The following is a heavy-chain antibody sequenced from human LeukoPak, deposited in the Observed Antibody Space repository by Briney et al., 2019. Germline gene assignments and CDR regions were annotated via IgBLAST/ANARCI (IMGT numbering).Heavy chain of an antibody. J-gene: IGHJ4*02. D-gene: IGHD6-6*01. CDR2: INPNSGGT. CDR1: GYTFTGNN. V-gene: IGHV1-2*02. CDR3: ARDKGSIAAPFDY. Sequence: GASVKLSCKASGYTFTGNNKHLVRHPPGQGLEWMGWINPNSGGTNYAQKFQGRVTMTRDTSISTAYMELSRLRSDDTAVYYCARDKGSIAAPFDYWGQGTLVTVSS.